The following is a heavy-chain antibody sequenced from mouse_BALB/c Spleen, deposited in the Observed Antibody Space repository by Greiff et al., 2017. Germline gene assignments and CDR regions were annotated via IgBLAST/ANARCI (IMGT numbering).Heavy chain of an antibody. CDR1: GYSITSDYA. Sequence: VQLKQSGPGLVKPSQSLSLTCTVTGYSITSDYAWNWIRQFPGNKLEWMGYISYSGSTSYNPSLKSRISITRDTSKNQFFLQLNSVTTEDTATYYCARGGRTTVAMDYWGQGTSVTVSS. D-gene: IGHD1-1*01. V-gene: IGHV3-2*02. CDR3: ARGGRTTVAMDY. CDR2: ISYSGST. J-gene: IGHJ4*01.